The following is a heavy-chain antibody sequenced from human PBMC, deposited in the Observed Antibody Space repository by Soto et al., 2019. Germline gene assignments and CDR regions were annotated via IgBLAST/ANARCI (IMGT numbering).Heavy chain of an antibody. V-gene: IGHV4-59*01. CDR1: GGSISSYY. CDR3: ARDKASLDFWPVGAFDI. CDR2: IYYSGST. D-gene: IGHD3-3*01. Sequence: SETLSLTCTVSGGSISSYYWSWIRQPPGKGLEWIGYIYYSGSTSYNPSLKSRVTISVDTSKNQFSLKLSSVTAADTAVYYCARDKASLDFWPVGAFDIWGQGTMVTVSS. J-gene: IGHJ3*02.